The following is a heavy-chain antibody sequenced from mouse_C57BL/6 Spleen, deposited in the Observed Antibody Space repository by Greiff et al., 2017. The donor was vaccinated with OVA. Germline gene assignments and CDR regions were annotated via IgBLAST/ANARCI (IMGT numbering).Heavy chain of an antibody. J-gene: IGHJ4*01. D-gene: IGHD1-1*01. CDR1: GYTFTSYW. V-gene: IGHV1-55*01. CDR3: ARGVFITTVVARDYYAMDY. CDR2: IYPGSGST. Sequence: QVQLKQPGAELVKPGASVKMSCKASGYTFTSYWITWVKQRPGQGLEWIGDIYPGSGSTNYNEKLKSKATLTVDTSSSTAYMQLSSLKSEDSAVYYCARGVFITTVVARDYYAMDYWGQGTSVTVSS.